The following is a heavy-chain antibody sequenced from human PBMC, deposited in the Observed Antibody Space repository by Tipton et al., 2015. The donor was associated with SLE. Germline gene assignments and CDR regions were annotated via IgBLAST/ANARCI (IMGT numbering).Heavy chain of an antibody. D-gene: IGHD5-12*01. CDR3: ARGVDGRVGDWFDP. J-gene: IGHJ5*02. CDR2: IYYSGST. V-gene: IGHV4-59*11. CDR1: GGSISSHY. Sequence: TLSLTCTVSGGSISSHYWSWIRQPPGKGLEWIGYIYYSGSTNYNPSLKSRVTISVEPSKNQFSLKLSSVTAADTAVYYCARGVDGRVGDWFDPWGQGTLVTVSS.